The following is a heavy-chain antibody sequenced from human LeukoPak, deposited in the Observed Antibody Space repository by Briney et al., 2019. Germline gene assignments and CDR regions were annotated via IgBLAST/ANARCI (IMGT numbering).Heavy chain of an antibody. CDR1: GFTVSSNY. D-gene: IGHD5-18*01. CDR3: ARDFRASPPDTAMVYYYGMDV. Sequence: GGSLRLSCAASGFTVSSNYMSWVRQAPGKGLEWVSVIYSGGSTYYADSVKGRFTISRDNSKNTLYLQMNSLRAEDTAVYYCARDFRASPPDTAMVYYYGMDVWGQGTTVTVSS. V-gene: IGHV3-66*01. CDR2: IYSGGST. J-gene: IGHJ6*02.